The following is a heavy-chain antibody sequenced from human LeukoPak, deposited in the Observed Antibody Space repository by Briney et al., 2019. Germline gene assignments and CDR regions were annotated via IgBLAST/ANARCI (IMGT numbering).Heavy chain of an antibody. CDR2: MYTGGST. V-gene: IGHV3-53*01. Sequence: GGSLRLSCAASGFLVSRNYMSWVRQAPGKGLEWVSVMYTGGSTYYADSVKGRFTISRDNSKNTLNLQMNSLRAEDTALYYCARRISGASYAFDIWGQGAMVTVSS. CDR1: GFLVSRNY. J-gene: IGHJ3*02. CDR3: ARRISGASYAFDI.